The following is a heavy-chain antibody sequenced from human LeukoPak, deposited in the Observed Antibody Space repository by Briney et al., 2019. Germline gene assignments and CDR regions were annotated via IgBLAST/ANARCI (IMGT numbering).Heavy chain of an antibody. CDR3: ARDGSGTTYDY. V-gene: IGHV1-2*02. CDR2: IDPDSGGT. J-gene: IGHJ4*02. CDR1: GYTFTDHY. Sequence: ASVKVSCKASGYTFTDHYMHWVRQAPGQGLVLMGWIDPDSGGTNSAQKFQGRVTMTTDTSISTAYMELSRLGPDDTAVYYCARDGSGTTYDYWGQGTLVTVSS. D-gene: IGHD1-26*01.